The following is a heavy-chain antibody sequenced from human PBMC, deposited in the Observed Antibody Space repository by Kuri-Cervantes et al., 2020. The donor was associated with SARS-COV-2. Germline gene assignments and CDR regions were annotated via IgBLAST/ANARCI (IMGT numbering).Heavy chain of an antibody. CDR3: ARGDDITIFGVVIKGGTDY. D-gene: IGHD3-3*01. Sequence: GESLKISCVASGFTFSSYSMNWVRQAPGKGLEWVSYIGSSSSTIYYADSVKGRFTISRDNAKNSLYLQMNSLRAEDTAVYYCARGDDITIFGVVIKGGTDYWGQGTLVTVSS. V-gene: IGHV3-48*01. CDR1: GFTFSSYS. CDR2: IGSSSSTI. J-gene: IGHJ4*02.